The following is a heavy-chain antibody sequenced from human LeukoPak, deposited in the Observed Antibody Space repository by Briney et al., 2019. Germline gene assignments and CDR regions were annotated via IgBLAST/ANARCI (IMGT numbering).Heavy chain of an antibody. J-gene: IGHJ4*02. Sequence: ASVKVSGKASGYTFTSYGISWVRRAPGQGLEWMGWISAYNGNTNYAQKLQGRVTITTDTSTSTAYMELRSLRSDDTAVYYCAVRDSGSYYDYFDYWGQGTLVTVSS. CDR3: AVRDSGSYYDYFDY. D-gene: IGHD1-26*01. V-gene: IGHV1-18*01. CDR1: GYTFTSYG. CDR2: ISAYNGNT.